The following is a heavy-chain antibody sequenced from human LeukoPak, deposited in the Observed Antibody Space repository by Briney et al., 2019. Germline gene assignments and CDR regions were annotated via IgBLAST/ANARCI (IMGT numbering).Heavy chain of an antibody. Sequence: PGGSLRLSCAASGFTFSKYAMHGVRQTPGKGVEWVAAIWNDGSDENYADSVKGRFTISSDNSKNTLYLQMNSLRAEDTAVYYCARDLEQDYYCDYWGQGTLVTVSS. CDR2: IWNDGSDE. CDR1: GFTFSKYA. V-gene: IGHV3-33*01. J-gene: IGHJ4*02. D-gene: IGHD2-15*01. CDR3: ARDLEQDYYCDY.